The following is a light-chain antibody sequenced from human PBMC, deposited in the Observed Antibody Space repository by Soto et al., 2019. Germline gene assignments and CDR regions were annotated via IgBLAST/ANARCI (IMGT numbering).Light chain of an antibody. CDR3: QSYENSRTGFYV. CDR1: SSDIGAGFD. Sequence: QSVLTQPPSVSGAPGQRVTISCTGSSSDIGAGFDVHWYQHLPGTAPKRLIYGNTNRPSGVPGRFSGYKSGTSDSLVITGLQAEDEADYYCQSYENSRTGFYVFGAGTQVTVL. V-gene: IGLV1-40*01. CDR2: GNT. J-gene: IGLJ1*01.